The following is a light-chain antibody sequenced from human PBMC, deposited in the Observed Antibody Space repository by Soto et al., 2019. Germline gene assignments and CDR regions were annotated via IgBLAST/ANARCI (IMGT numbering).Light chain of an antibody. V-gene: IGKV3-20*01. CDR3: QQYDNSLYT. CDR1: QSPSSSY. J-gene: IGKJ2*01. CDR2: GAS. Sequence: EIVLTQSPGTLSLSPGERATLSCRASQSPSSSYLAWYQQKPGQTPRLLIYGASTRAAGIPDRFSGSGSGTDFTLTISRLEPEDFAVYYCQQYDNSLYTFGQGTKLEIK.